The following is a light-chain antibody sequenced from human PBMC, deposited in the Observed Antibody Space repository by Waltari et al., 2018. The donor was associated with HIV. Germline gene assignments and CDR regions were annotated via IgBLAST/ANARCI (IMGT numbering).Light chain of an antibody. V-gene: IGKV1-5*03. Sequence: DIQMTQSPSTLSASVGDRVTITCRASRNSRNCLAWYQQKPGKAPKLLIYKVSTLESGVPSRFSGSGSGTEFTLTISGLQPDDSATYYCQQFNYFWTFGQGTKVEIK. J-gene: IGKJ1*01. CDR1: RNSRNC. CDR2: KVS. CDR3: QQFNYFWT.